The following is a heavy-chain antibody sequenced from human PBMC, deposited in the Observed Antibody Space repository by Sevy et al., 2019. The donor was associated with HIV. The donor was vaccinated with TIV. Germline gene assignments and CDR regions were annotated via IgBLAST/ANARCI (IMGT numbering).Heavy chain of an antibody. D-gene: IGHD2-2*01. J-gene: IGHJ3*02. CDR2: VSATTTGT. CDR3: AKEIRVVPEGTKVDDAFDS. V-gene: IGHV3-23*01. Sequence: GGSLRLSCVATGFTFSRYAMSWVRQAPGKGLEWVSAVSATTTGTYYADSVKGRFTISRDNSKNTMYLQMNGLRAEDTAVYYCAKEIRVVPEGTKVDDAFDSWGQGTMVTVSS. CDR1: GFTFSRYA.